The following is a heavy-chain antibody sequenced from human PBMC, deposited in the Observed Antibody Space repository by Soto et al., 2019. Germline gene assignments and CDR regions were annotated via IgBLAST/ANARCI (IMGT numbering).Heavy chain of an antibody. Sequence: GGSLRLSCAASGFTFSSYAMHWVRQAPGKGLEWVAVISYDGSNKYYADSVKGRFTISRDNSKNTLYLQMNSLRAEDTAVYYCATQDERYNWNSPRTPLDYWGQGTLVTVSS. D-gene: IGHD1-7*01. CDR3: ATQDERYNWNSPRTPLDY. V-gene: IGHV3-30-3*01. J-gene: IGHJ4*02. CDR2: ISYDGSNK. CDR1: GFTFSSYA.